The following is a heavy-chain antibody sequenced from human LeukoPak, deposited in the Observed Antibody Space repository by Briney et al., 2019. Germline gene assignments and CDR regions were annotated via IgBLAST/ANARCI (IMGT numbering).Heavy chain of an antibody. V-gene: IGHV4-34*01. CDR1: GGSFSGYY. J-gene: IGHJ4*02. D-gene: IGHD2-15*01. Sequence: PSETLSLTCAVYGGSFSGYYWSWIRQPPGKGLEWIGEINHSGSTNYNPSLKSRVTISVDTSKNQFSLKLSSVTAADTAVYYCARSRLNCSGGSCYSFDYWGQGTLVTVSS. CDR3: ARSRLNCSGGSCYSFDY. CDR2: INHSGST.